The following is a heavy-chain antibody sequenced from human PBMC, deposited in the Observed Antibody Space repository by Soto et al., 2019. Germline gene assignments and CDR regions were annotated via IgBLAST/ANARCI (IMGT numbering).Heavy chain of an antibody. CDR2: ISSSGGST. CDR1: GFTFSSYA. Sequence: PGGSLRLSCAASGFTFSSYAMSWVRQAPGKGLEWVSAISSSGGSTYYADSVRGRFTISRDNSNKTLYLQMSRLRTEDTAVYYCANCPTLYAPTYNWFDPWGQGTLVTVSS. CDR3: ANCPTLYAPTYNWFDP. V-gene: IGHV3-23*01. J-gene: IGHJ5*02. D-gene: IGHD2-2*01.